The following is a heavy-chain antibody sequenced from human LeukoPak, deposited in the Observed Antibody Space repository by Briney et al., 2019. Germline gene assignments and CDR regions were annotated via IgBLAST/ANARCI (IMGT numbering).Heavy chain of an antibody. Sequence: GGSLRLSCAASGCTFSNYAMSWVRQAPGEGLEWVSTISGTGDTTYYADSLKGRLTISRDNSKNTLYLQMSSLRADDTAVYYCTKGGWGTVLDYWGQGTLVTVSS. CDR3: TKGGWGTVLDY. CDR2: ISGTGDTT. CDR1: GCTFSNYA. V-gene: IGHV3-23*01. D-gene: IGHD3-10*01. J-gene: IGHJ4*02.